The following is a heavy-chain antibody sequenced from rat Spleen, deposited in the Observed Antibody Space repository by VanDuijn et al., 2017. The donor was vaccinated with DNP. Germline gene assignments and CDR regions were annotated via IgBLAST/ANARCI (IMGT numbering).Heavy chain of an antibody. CDR3: ATDWNVYYGLLHY. V-gene: IGHV5-19*01. Sequence: EVQLVESGGGLVQPGRSLKLSCVASGFIFSNYWMTWIRQAPGKGLEWVASISPSGGSTYYRDSVKGRFTISRDNAKSTLYLQMDSLRSEDTATYYCATDWNVYYGLLHYWGQGVMVTVSS. CDR2: ISPSGGST. CDR1: GFIFSNYW. J-gene: IGHJ2*01. D-gene: IGHD1-6*01.